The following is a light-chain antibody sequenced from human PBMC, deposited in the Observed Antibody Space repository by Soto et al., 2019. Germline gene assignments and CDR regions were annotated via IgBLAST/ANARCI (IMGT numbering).Light chain of an antibody. CDR1: SSDVGDYNY. Sequence: QSALTQPASVSGSPGQSITISCTGTSSDVGDYNYVSWYQQHPGKAPKLIIYEVSNRPSGVSNRFSGSKSGNTASLTISGLQAEDEADYYCSSYTSTSTLAFGTGTKVTVL. V-gene: IGLV2-14*01. CDR3: SSYTSTSTLA. J-gene: IGLJ1*01. CDR2: EVS.